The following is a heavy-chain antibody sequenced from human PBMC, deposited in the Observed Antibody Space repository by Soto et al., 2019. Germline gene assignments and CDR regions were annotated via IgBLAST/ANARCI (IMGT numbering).Heavy chain of an antibody. Sequence: QMQLQESGPGLVKASETLSLTCSVSGGSIGSSRYYFGWIRQPPGKGLEWIGSLYYTGTTNYNSSLKSRVTIVADKSHNQFFLRLTSVTAADTAVYYCGAYCIRSNCYDWFDPWGQGTLVTVSA. V-gene: IGHV4-39*01. CDR1: GGSIGSSRYY. D-gene: IGHD2-2*01. J-gene: IGHJ5*02. CDR2: LYYTGTT. CDR3: GAYCIRSNCYDWFDP.